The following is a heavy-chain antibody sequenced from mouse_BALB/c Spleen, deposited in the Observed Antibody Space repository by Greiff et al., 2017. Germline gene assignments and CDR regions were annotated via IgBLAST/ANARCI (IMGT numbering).Heavy chain of an antibody. CDR3: TRDGRGAWFAY. Sequence: EVMLVESGGGLVKPGGSLKLSCAASGFTFSSYTMSWVRQTPEKRLEWVATISSGGSYTYYPDSVKGRFTISRDNAKNTLYLQMSSLKSEDTAMYYCTRDGRGAWFAYWGQGTLVTVSA. CDR1: GFTFSSYT. J-gene: IGHJ3*01. V-gene: IGHV5-6-4*01. CDR2: ISSGGSYT.